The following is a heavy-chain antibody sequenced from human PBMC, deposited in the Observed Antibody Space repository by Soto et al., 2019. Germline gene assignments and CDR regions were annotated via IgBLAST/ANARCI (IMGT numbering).Heavy chain of an antibody. CDR1: GGSISSGDYY. V-gene: IGHV4-30-4*01. Sequence: SETLSLTCTVSGGSISSGDYYWSCIRQPPGKGLEWIGYIYYSGSTYYNPSLKSRVTISVDTSKNQFSLKLSSVTAADTAVYYCARGVVRNYVFDYWGQGTLVTVSS. J-gene: IGHJ4*02. D-gene: IGHD1-7*01. CDR3: ARGVVRNYVFDY. CDR2: IYYSGST.